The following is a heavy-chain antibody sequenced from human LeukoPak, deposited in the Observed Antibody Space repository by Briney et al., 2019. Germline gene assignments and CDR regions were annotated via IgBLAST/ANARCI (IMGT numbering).Heavy chain of an antibody. D-gene: IGHD2-15*01. CDR1: GFTFSSYA. J-gene: IGHJ4*02. Sequence: GGPLLLSCAASGFTFSSYAMHWVRHAPGKGLERVAVISYDGSNKYYADSGKGRFTISRDNSKITLYLQMNSLRAEDTAVYYCARDSIVVVVAATELDYWGQGALVTVSS. CDR3: ARDSIVVVVAATELDY. V-gene: IGHV3-30*04. CDR2: ISYDGSNK.